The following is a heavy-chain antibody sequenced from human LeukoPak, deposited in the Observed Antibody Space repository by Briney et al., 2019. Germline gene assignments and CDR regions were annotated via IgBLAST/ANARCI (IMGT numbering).Heavy chain of an antibody. Sequence: GGSLRLSCAASGFTFSDYYMSWIRQAPGKGLEWVSYISSSGSTIYYADSVKGRFTISRDDAKNSLYLQMNSLRAEDTAVYYCARVHRSGGQPPDYWGQGTLVTVSS. CDR3: ARVHRSGGQPPDY. V-gene: IGHV3-11*01. J-gene: IGHJ4*02. CDR1: GFTFSDYY. D-gene: IGHD4-23*01. CDR2: ISSSGSTI.